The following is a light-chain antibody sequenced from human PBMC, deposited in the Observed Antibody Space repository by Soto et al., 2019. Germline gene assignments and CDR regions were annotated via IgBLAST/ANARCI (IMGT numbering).Light chain of an antibody. Sequence: SALTQPRSVSGSPGQSVTISCTGTSSDVGAYIYVSWYQQDPGKAPKLMIYDVSKRPSGVPDRFSGSKSGNTASLTISGLQAEDEADYYCCSYAGSSLIFGGGNQLTVL. CDR3: CSYAGSSLI. CDR1: SSDVGAYIY. J-gene: IGLJ2*01. V-gene: IGLV2-11*01. CDR2: DVS.